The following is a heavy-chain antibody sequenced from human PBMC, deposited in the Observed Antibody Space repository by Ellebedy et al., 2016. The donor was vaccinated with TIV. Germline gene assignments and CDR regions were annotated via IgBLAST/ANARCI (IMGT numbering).Heavy chain of an antibody. J-gene: IGHJ4*02. CDR2: ISGSGGST. V-gene: IGHV3-23*01. D-gene: IGHD3-10*01. Sequence: GGSLRLSCAASGFTFDDYAMSWVRQAPGKGLEWVSAISGSGGSTYYADSVKGRFTISRDNSKNTLYLQMNSLRDEDTAVYYCARGAQWFGELGYWGQGTLVTVSS. CDR3: ARGAQWFGELGY. CDR1: GFTFDDYA.